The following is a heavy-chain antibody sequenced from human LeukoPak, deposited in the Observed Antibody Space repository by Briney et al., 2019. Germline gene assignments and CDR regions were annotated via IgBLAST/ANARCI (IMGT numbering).Heavy chain of an antibody. CDR1: GFTFSSYA. CDR3: AKGRLWFGESFDY. Sequence: GGSLRLSCAASGFTFSSYAMHWVRQAPGKGLVWVALISYNGSDKYYIDSVKGRFTISRDNSKNTLYVQMNSLRAEDTAVYYCAKGRLWFGESFDYWGQGILVTVSS. V-gene: IGHV3-30*04. CDR2: ISYNGSDK. D-gene: IGHD3-10*01. J-gene: IGHJ4*02.